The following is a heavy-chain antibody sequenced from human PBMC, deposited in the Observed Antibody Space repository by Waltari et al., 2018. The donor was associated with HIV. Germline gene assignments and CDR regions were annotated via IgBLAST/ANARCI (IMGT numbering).Heavy chain of an antibody. CDR1: GYSFTTSG. CDR3: AREGGKSVYGEFGY. J-gene: IGHJ4*02. V-gene: IGHV1-18*01. Sequence: QIQLVQSGPEAKKPGASVKVSCKASGYSFTTSGVTWVRQAPEQGLEWMGWISAYNGNINYAPKLQGRVTLTRDTAISTAYMELTRLTSDDTAVYYCAREGGKSVYGEFGYWGQGTLVTVSS. D-gene: IGHD4-17*01. CDR2: ISAYNGNI.